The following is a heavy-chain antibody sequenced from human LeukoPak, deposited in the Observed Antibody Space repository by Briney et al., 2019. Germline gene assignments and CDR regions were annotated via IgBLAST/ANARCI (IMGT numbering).Heavy chain of an antibody. CDR1: GGSISSSSYY. V-gene: IGHV4-39*01. J-gene: IGHJ4*02. Sequence: SETLSLTCTVSGGSISSSSYYWGWLRQPPGKGLEWIGSIYYSGSTYYNPSLKSRVTISVDTSKNQFSLKLSSVTAADTAVYYCARRDIGAARHPYFDYWGQGALVTVSS. CDR3: ARRDIGAARHPYFDY. CDR2: IYYSGST. D-gene: IGHD2-15*01.